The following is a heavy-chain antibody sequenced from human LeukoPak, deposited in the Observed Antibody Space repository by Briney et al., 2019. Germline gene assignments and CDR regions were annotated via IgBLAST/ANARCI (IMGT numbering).Heavy chain of an antibody. CDR1: GDSVSSNSAA. D-gene: IGHD2-15*01. CDR3: ARRVVVVAATLYNWFDP. Sequence: SQTLSLTCAISGDSVSSNSAAWNWIRQSPSRGLEWLGRTYYRSKWYNDYAVSVKSRLTINPDTSKNQFSLKLSSVTAADTAVYYCARRVVVVAATLYNWFDPWGQGTLVTVSS. CDR2: TYYRSKWYN. J-gene: IGHJ5*02. V-gene: IGHV6-1*01.